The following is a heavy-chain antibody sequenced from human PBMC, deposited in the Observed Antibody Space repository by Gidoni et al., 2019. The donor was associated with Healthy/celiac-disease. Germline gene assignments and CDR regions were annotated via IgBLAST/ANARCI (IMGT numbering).Heavy chain of an antibody. D-gene: IGHD6-13*01. Sequence: EVQLLESGGGLVQPGGSLRLSCAASGFTFSSYAMSWVRQAPGKGLEWVSAISGSGGSTYYADSVKGRFTISRDNSKNTLYLQMNSLRAEDTAVYYCAKSGGSGLYSSSWYLPDAFDIWGQGTMVTVSS. V-gene: IGHV3-23*01. CDR3: AKSGGSGLYSSSWYLPDAFDI. CDR1: GFTFSSYA. J-gene: IGHJ3*02. CDR2: ISGSGGST.